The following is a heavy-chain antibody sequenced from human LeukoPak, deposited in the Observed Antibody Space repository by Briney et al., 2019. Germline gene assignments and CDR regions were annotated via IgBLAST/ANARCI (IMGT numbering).Heavy chain of an antibody. CDR3: ARVLARLRFLEWLPDY. CDR1: GFTFSSYS. Sequence: GGSLRLSCAASGFTFSSYSMNWVRQAPGKGLEWVSSISSSSSYVYYADSVKGRFTISRDNAKNSLYLQMNSLRAEDTAVYYCARVLARLRFLEWLPDYWGQGTLVTVSS. D-gene: IGHD3-3*01. J-gene: IGHJ4*02. V-gene: IGHV3-21*01. CDR2: ISSSSSYV.